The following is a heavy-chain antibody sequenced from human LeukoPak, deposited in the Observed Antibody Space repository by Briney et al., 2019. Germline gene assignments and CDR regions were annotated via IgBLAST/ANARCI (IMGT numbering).Heavy chain of an antibody. V-gene: IGHV3-23*01. CDR3: ARPLRGVVGSYDF. J-gene: IGHJ4*02. CDR1: GFTFSNYA. D-gene: IGHD2-15*01. Sequence: GGSLRLSCAASGFTFSNYAMNWVRQAPGKGLEWVSAISNSGSSANSADSVKGRLTISRDNSKNTLYLQMSSLRAEDTALYYCARPLRGVVGSYDFWGQGTLVTVSS. CDR2: ISNSGSSA.